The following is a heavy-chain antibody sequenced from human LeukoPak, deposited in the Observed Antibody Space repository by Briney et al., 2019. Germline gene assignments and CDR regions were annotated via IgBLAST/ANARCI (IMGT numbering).Heavy chain of an antibody. V-gene: IGHV1-46*01. CDR2: INPSGGST. D-gene: IGHD3-10*01. CDR1: GYTFTGYY. CDR3: ARAPGRVRGALLYYYMDV. J-gene: IGHJ6*03. Sequence: GASVKVSCKASGYTFTGYYMHWVRQAPGQGLEWMGIINPSGGSTSYAQKFQGRVTMTRDTSTSTVYMELSSLRSEDTAVYYCARAPGRVRGALLYYYMDVWGKGTTVTVSS.